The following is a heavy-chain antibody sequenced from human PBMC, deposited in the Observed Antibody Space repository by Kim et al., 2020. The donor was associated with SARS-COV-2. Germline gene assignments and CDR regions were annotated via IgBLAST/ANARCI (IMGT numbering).Heavy chain of an antibody. J-gene: IGHJ4*02. D-gene: IGHD2-21*01. CDR3: ARDLDSKTVLSDFDS. Sequence: SVKGRFTISRDNSKNTLYRQMNSLRAEDTAVYYCARDLDSKTVLSDFDSWGQGTLVTVSS. V-gene: IGHV3-30*01.